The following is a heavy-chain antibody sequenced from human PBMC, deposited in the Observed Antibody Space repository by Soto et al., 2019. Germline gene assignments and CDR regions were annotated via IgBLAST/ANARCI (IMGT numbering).Heavy chain of an antibody. D-gene: IGHD1-26*01. Sequence: EVQLLDSRGGLVQPGGSLRLSCAASGFSFSNYAMSWVRQAPGKGLEWVSSITGSDDSTYYADSVKGRFTISRDNSKNTLYLQMSSLRVEDTAVYYCARERSSGAFDIWGQGTMVTVSS. V-gene: IGHV3-23*01. J-gene: IGHJ3*02. CDR1: GFSFSNYA. CDR3: ARERSSGAFDI. CDR2: ITGSDDST.